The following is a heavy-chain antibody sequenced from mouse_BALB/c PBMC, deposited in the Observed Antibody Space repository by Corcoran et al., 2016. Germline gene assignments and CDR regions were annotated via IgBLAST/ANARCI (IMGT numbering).Heavy chain of an antibody. Sequence: EVKLLESGGGLVQPGGSLKLSCAASGFDFSRYWMSWVRQAPGKGLEWVGEINPDSSTINYTPSLKDKFIISRDNAKKTLYLQMSKVRSEDRALYYCARPVLGYQPGFAYWGQGTLVTVSA. D-gene: IGHD1-1*01. V-gene: IGHV4-1*02. CDR2: INPDSSTI. J-gene: IGHJ3*01. CDR1: GFDFSRYW. CDR3: ARPVLGYQPGFAY.